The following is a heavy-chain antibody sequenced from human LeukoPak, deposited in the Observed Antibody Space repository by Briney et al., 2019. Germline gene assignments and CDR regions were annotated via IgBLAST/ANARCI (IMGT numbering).Heavy chain of an antibody. Sequence: GGSLRLSCAASGFTFSRDSMNWVRQAPGKGLEWVSYISSSSSTIYYADPVKGRFTISRDNAKNSLYLQMNSLRAEDTAVYYCARGGVLRFLELGDYWGQGTLVTVSS. D-gene: IGHD3-3*01. CDR3: ARGGVLRFLELGDY. CDR1: GFTFSRDS. V-gene: IGHV3-48*01. J-gene: IGHJ4*02. CDR2: ISSSSSTI.